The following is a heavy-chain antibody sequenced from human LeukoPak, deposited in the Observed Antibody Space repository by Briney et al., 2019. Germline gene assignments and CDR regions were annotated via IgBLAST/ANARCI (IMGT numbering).Heavy chain of an antibody. CDR1: GYTFTSYY. CDR3: AREGIKDSTSCFDY. Sequence: ASVKVSCKASGYTFTSYYMHWVRQAPGQGLEWMGWINPNSGGTNYAQKFQGRVTMTRDTSISTAYMELRSLRSDDTAVYYCAREGIKDSTSCFDYWGQGTLVTVSS. J-gene: IGHJ4*02. V-gene: IGHV1-2*02. CDR2: INPNSGGT. D-gene: IGHD2-2*01.